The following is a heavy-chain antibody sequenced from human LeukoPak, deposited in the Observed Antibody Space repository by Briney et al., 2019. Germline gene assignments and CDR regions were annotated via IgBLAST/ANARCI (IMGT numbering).Heavy chain of an antibody. CDR1: GYTFTGYY. CDR3: ARGGDHSSSWSKNPQDY. J-gene: IGHJ4*02. Sequence: ASVKVSCKASGYTFTGYYMHWVRQAPGQELEWMGWINPNSGGTNYAQKFQGRVTMTRDTSISTAYMELSRLRSDDTAVYYCARGGDHSSSWSKNPQDYWGQGTLVTVSS. CDR2: INPNSGGT. D-gene: IGHD6-13*01. V-gene: IGHV1-2*02.